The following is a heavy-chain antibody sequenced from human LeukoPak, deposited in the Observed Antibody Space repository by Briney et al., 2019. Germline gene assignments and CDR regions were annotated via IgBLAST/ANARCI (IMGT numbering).Heavy chain of an antibody. CDR3: AKTPYSSSSPYFDY. J-gene: IGHJ4*02. CDR2: ISGSGGST. Sequence: LTGGSLRLSCAASGFTFSSYAMSWVRQAPEKGLEWVSAISGSGGSTYYADSVKGRFTISRDNSKNTLYLQMNSLRAEDTAVYYCAKTPYSSSSPYFDYWGQGTLVTVSS. CDR1: GFTFSSYA. V-gene: IGHV3-23*01. D-gene: IGHD6-6*01.